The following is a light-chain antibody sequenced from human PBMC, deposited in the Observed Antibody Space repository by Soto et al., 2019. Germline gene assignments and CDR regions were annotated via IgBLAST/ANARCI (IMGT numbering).Light chain of an antibody. J-gene: IGKJ4*01. CDR2: HAS. Sequence: ENVLTQSPGTLSLSPGERATLSCRASQSISNSYLAWYQQKPGQTPSLLIYHASNRATGIPDRFSGSGSGTDFTLTISRLEPEDFAAYYCQQYGDSLLTFGGGTKVEIK. CDR3: QQYGDSLLT. V-gene: IGKV3-20*01. CDR1: QSISNSY.